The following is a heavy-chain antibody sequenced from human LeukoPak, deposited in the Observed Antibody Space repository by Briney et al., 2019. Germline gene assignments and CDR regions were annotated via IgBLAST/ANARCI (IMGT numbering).Heavy chain of an antibody. CDR3: AGGRYFDWLGWFDP. CDR2: ISGSGGST. Sequence: PGGSLRLSCAASGFTFSSYAMSWVRQAPGKGLEWVSAISGSGGSTYYADSVKGRFTISRGNSKNTLYLQMNSLRAEDTAVYYCAGGRYFDWLGWFDPWGQGTLVTVSS. V-gene: IGHV3-23*01. D-gene: IGHD3-9*01. CDR1: GFTFSSYA. J-gene: IGHJ5*02.